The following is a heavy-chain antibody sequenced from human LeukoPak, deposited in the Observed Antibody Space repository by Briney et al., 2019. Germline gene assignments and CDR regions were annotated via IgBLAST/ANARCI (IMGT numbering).Heavy chain of an antibody. CDR3: AREKEAAAGQTYYFDY. Sequence: PGGSLRLSCAASGFTVSSNYMSWVRQAPGKGLEWIGSIYYSGSTYYNPSLKSRVTISIDTSKNQFSLKLSSVTAADTAVYYCAREKEAAAGQTYYFDYWGQGTLVTVSS. J-gene: IGHJ4*02. V-gene: IGHV4-39*07. D-gene: IGHD6-13*01. CDR1: GFTVSSNY. CDR2: IYYSGST.